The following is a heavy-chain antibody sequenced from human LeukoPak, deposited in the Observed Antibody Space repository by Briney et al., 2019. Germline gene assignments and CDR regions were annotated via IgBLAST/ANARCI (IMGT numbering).Heavy chain of an antibody. Sequence: SETLSLTCAVSGHSISSAYYWAWIRQPPGKGLEWIGSIYHSGTTYYNPSLKSRVTISVDTSKNHFSLRLSSVTAADTAVYYCARPHFSGWYCFDYWGQGTLVTVSS. CDR2: IYHSGTT. J-gene: IGHJ4*02. V-gene: IGHV4-38-2*01. D-gene: IGHD6-19*01. CDR1: GHSISSAYY. CDR3: ARPHFSGWYCFDY.